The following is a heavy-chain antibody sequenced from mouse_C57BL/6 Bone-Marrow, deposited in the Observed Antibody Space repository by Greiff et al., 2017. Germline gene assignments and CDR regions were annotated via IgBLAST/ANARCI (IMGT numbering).Heavy chain of an antibody. Sequence: EVQLQQSGAELVKPGASVKLSCTASGFNIKDYYMHWVKQRTEQGLEWIGRIDPEDGETKYAPKFPGKATITADTSPNTAYLQLSSLTSEDTAVYYCARDGSSYHYAMDYWGQGTSVTVSS. CDR2: IDPEDGET. D-gene: IGHD1-1*01. CDR3: ARDGSSYHYAMDY. V-gene: IGHV14-2*01. CDR1: GFNIKDYY. J-gene: IGHJ4*01.